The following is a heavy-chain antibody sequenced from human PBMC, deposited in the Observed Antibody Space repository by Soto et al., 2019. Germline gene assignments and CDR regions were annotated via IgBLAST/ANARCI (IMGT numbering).Heavy chain of an antibody. CDR1: GFTFSTTW. V-gene: IGHV3-74*03. D-gene: IGHD3-10*01. CDR2: IDADDSSA. CDR3: ARDYYYSVDV. Sequence: EMQLVESGGGLVQPGGSLRLSCVVSGFTFSTTWMHWVRQAPGKGLVGVSRIDADDSSATYADSVKGRFTISRDNSKNTLYLQMNSLRPEDTAVYYCARDYYYSVDVWGQGTSVTVSS. J-gene: IGHJ6*02.